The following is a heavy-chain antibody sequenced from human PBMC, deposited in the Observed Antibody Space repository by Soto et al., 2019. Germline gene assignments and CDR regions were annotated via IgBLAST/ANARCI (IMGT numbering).Heavy chain of an antibody. V-gene: IGHV5-51*01. J-gene: IGHJ4*02. D-gene: IGHD3-9*01. CDR2: INPADSDT. CDR3: VRPDSTGYYSH. Sequence: PGEAVKLSCNCSGYTFSDYWIGWVRQMPGKGLEWMGIINPADSDTRYSPSFQGQVTVSVDKSISTAYLHRGSLKASDTAMYYCVRPDSTGYYSHWGQGTPVTVSS. CDR1: GYTFSDYW.